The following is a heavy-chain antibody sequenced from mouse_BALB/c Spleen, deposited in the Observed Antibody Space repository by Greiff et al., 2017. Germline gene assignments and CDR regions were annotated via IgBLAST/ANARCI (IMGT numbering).Heavy chain of an antibody. CDR1: GDSITSGY. CDR2: ISYSGST. J-gene: IGHJ4*01. CDR3: ARWGYGSRGAMDY. Sequence: EVKLQESGPSLVKPSQTLSLTCSVTGDSITSGYWNWIRKFPGNKLEYMGYISYSGSTYYNPSLKSRISITRDTSKNQYYLQLNSVTTEDTATYYCARWGYGSRGAMDYWGQGTSVTVSS. V-gene: IGHV3-8*02. D-gene: IGHD1-1*01.